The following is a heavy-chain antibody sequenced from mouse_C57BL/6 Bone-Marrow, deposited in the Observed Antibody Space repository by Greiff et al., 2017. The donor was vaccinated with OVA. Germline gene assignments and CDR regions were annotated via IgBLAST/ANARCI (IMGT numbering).Heavy chain of an antibody. D-gene: IGHD2-1*01. CDR2: INPSSGYT. V-gene: IGHV1-7*01. CDR1: GYTFTSYW. J-gene: IGHJ1*03. Sequence: VQLQQSGAELAKPGASVKLSCKASGYTFTSYWMHWVKQRPGQGLEWIGYINPSSGYTKYNQKFKDKSTLTADKPSSTAYMQLSSLTYEDSAVYYCARKGDGNWYFDVWGTGTTVTVSS. CDR3: ARKGDGNWYFDV.